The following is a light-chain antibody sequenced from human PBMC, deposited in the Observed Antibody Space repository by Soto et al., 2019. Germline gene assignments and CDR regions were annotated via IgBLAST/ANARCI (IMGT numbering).Light chain of an antibody. Sequence: DIVMTQTPLSSPVTLGQAASISCRSSQSLVHNDGNTYLSWFHQRPGQPPRLLIYKVSDRFSGVPDRFSGSGAGTDFTLTISRVEAEDVGVYYCVQATKSTWTFGEGTKVDXK. V-gene: IGKV2-24*01. J-gene: IGKJ1*01. CDR3: VQATKSTWT. CDR2: KVS. CDR1: QSLVHNDGNTY.